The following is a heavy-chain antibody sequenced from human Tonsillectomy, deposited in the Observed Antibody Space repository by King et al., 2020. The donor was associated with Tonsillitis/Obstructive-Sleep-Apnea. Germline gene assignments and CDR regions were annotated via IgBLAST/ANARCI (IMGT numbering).Heavy chain of an antibody. J-gene: IGHJ3*02. CDR3: ARIHDSGSYDAFDI. Sequence: TLKESGPALVKPTQTLTLTCTLSGFSLSTSGMCVSWIRQPPGKTLEWLARIDWDDDKYYSTSLKTRLTISKETSKNQVVLTMTDMDPVDTATYYCARIHDSGSYDAFDIWGQGTMVTVSS. CDR1: GFSLSTSGMC. D-gene: IGHD1-26*01. CDR2: IDWDDDK. V-gene: IGHV2-70*11.